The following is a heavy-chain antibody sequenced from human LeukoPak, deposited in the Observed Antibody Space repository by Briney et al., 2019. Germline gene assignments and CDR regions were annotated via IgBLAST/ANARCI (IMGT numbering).Heavy chain of an antibody. V-gene: IGHV3-43*02. Sequence: GGSLRLSCAASGFSFDDSAMHWVRQAPGKGLEWVSLISGDGGSTYYADPVKGRFTISRDNSKNSLYLQTNSLRIEDTASYYCAKSQGYCSSTSCRPYSTTWPFNYWGQGTLVTVAS. CDR1: GFSFDDSA. J-gene: IGHJ4*02. CDR2: ISGDGGST. CDR3: AKSQGYCSSTSCRPYSTTWPFNY. D-gene: IGHD2-2*01.